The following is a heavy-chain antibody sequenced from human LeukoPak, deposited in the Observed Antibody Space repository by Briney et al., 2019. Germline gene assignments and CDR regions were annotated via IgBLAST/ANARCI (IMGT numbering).Heavy chain of an antibody. D-gene: IGHD3-22*01. Sequence: SETLSLTCTVSGGSISSGDYYWSWIRQPPGKGLEWIGYIYYSGSTYYNPSLKSRVTISVDTSTNQFSLKLSSVTAADTAVYYCAREVYDSSGYYLNWFDPWGQGTLVTVSS. CDR3: AREVYDSSGYYLNWFDP. J-gene: IGHJ5*02. V-gene: IGHV4-30-4*01. CDR2: IYYSGST. CDR1: GGSISSGDYY.